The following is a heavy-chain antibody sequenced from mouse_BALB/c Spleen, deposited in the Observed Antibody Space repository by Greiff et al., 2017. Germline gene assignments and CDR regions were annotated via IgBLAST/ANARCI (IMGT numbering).Heavy chain of an antibody. CDR1: GFSLTSFG. V-gene: IGHV2-9*02. CDR2: LWAGGST. D-gene: IGHD4-1*02. J-gene: IGHJ3*01. Sequence: VKLVESGPGLVAPSQSLSITCTVSGFSLTSFGVHWVRQPPGKGLEWLGVLWAGGSTNYNSALMSRMSISKDNSKSQVFLKRNSLQTADTAMYYSARARNWEIAYWGQGTLVTVSA. CDR3: ARARNWEIAY.